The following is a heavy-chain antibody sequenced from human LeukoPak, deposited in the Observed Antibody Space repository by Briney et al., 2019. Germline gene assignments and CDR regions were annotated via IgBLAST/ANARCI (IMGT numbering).Heavy chain of an antibody. CDR1: GFTFSTYA. V-gene: IGHV3-23*01. J-gene: IGHJ3*02. CDR2: ISGSGDST. Sequence: GGSLRLSCAASGFTFSTYAMNWVRQAPGKGLEWVSAISGSGDSTYYADSVKGRFTISRDNSKNTLYLQMNSLRAEDTAVYYCARDQDIVVVVASDAFDIWGQGTMVTVSS. CDR3: ARDQDIVVVVASDAFDI. D-gene: IGHD2-15*01.